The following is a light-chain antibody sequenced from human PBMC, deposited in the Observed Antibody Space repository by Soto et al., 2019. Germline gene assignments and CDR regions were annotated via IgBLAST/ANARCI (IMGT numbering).Light chain of an antibody. V-gene: IGLV2-23*01. J-gene: IGLJ3*02. CDR1: SGDVGSYNL. Sequence: QSALTQPASVSGSPGRSITISCAGTSGDVGSYNLVSWYQQHPGKAPKLMIYEDSKRPSGVSNRFSGSKSGNTASLTISGLQAEDDADYYCCSYAGSSTWVFGGGTKLTVL. CDR3: CSYAGSSTWV. CDR2: EDS.